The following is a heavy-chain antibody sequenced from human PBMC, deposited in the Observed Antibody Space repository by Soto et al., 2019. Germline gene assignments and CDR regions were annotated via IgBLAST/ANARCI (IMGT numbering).Heavy chain of an antibody. Sequence: GESLKISCKGSGYSFTSYWISWVRQMPGKGLEWMGRIDPSDSYTNYSPSFQGHVTISADKSISTAYLQWSSLKASDTAMYYCASARRSYCSGGSCYGLFDYWGQGTLVTVSS. CDR1: GYSFTSYW. D-gene: IGHD2-15*01. CDR2: IDPSDSYT. V-gene: IGHV5-10-1*01. CDR3: ASARRSYCSGGSCYGLFDY. J-gene: IGHJ4*02.